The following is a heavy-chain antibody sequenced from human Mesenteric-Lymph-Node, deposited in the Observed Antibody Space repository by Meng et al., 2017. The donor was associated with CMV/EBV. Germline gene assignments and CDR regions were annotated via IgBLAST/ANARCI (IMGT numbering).Heavy chain of an antibody. J-gene: IGHJ1*01. V-gene: IGHV3-15*01. CDR3: TTPLGSSSGYPWVGPSGD. CDR1: FSNAW. CDR2: IKSKIDGGTT. Sequence: FSNAWMSWVRQAPGAGLEWVGRIKSKIDGGTTDYAAPVKGRFTISRDDSKNTLYLQMNSLKTEDTAVYYCTTPLGSSSGYPWVGPSGDWGLGTLVTVSS. D-gene: IGHD3-22*01.